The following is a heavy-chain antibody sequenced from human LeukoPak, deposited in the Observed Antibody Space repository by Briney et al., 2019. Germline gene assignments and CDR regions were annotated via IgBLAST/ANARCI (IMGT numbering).Heavy chain of an antibody. CDR1: GGSFSGYY. V-gene: IGHV4-34*01. CDR2: INHNGST. Sequence: PSETLSLTCAVYGGSFSGYYWSWIRQPPGKGLEWIGEINHNGSTKYNPSLKSRVTISVDTSKNQFSLKLSSVTAADTAVYYCARSDSVAGTTFDYWGQGTLVTVSS. J-gene: IGHJ4*02. D-gene: IGHD6-19*01. CDR3: ARSDSVAGTTFDY.